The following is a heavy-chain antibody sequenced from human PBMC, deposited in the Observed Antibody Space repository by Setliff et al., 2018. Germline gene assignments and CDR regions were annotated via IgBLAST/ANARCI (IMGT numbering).Heavy chain of an antibody. CDR3: SRLVRYCTTTSCQRLSGGEY. V-gene: IGHV1-18*01. CDR1: GYTFSDYG. Sequence: ASVKVSCKASGYTFSDYGVTWVRQAPGQGLEWMGWISIYTGNAYYAHKLQGRVTMTTDTSTDTAYLELRSLRSDDTAVYYCSRLVRYCTTTSCQRLSGGEYWGQGTLVTVSS. J-gene: IGHJ4*02. CDR2: ISIYTGNA. D-gene: IGHD2-2*01.